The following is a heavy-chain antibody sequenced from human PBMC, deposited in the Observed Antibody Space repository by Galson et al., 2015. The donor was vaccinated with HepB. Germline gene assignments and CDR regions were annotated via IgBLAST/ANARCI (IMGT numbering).Heavy chain of an antibody. CDR2: ITWNSGSI. CDR1: GFTFGDYA. V-gene: IGHV3-9*01. Sequence: SLRLSCAASGFTFGDYAMHWVRQAPGRGLEWVSSITWNSGSIGYADSVKGRFTISRDNAKNSLYLQMNSVRPEDTALYYCAKDQVYRSSWYDYWGQGTLVTVSS. CDR3: AKDQVYRSSWYDY. J-gene: IGHJ4*02. D-gene: IGHD6-13*01.